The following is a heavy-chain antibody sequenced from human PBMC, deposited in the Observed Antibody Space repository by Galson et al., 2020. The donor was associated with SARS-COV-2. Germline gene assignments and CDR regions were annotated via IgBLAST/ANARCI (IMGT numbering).Heavy chain of an antibody. CDR1: GFTFSYYY. CDR2: ISSSGSTI. CDR3: ARERGIARDYGMDV. V-gene: IGHV3-11*01. Sequence: TGGSLRLSCAASGFTFSYYYMSWIRQAPGKGLEWVSSISSSGSTIYYADSVKGRFTISRDNAKNSLYLPMNSLSAEDTAVSYCARERGIARDYGMDVWGQGTTVTVSS. D-gene: IGHD6-13*01. J-gene: IGHJ6*02.